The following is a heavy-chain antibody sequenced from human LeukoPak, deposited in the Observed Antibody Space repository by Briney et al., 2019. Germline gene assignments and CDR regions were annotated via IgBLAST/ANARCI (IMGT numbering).Heavy chain of an antibody. Sequence: GGSLRLSCAASGFTFSNYAMSWVRQAPGKGLELVSGIYGSDDKTVYGDAVKGRFIISRDNSKNTLYLQMNSLRADDTAVYYCAKTQGYYDAWSQGALVTVSS. D-gene: IGHD2-15*01. V-gene: IGHV3-23*01. CDR2: IYGSDDKT. CDR1: GFTFSNYA. CDR3: AKTQGYYDA. J-gene: IGHJ5*02.